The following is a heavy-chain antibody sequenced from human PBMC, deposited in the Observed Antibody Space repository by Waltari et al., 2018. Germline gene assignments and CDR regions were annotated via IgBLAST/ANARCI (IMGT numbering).Heavy chain of an antibody. CDR3: ARDPMGALYFDY. D-gene: IGHD1-26*01. V-gene: IGHV3-7*03. CDR2: IKQDGSEK. Sequence: EVQLVESGGGLVQPGGSLRLSCAASGFTFSSYWMSWVRQAPGKGVECVANIKQDGSEKYYVDSVKGRFTISRDNAKNSLYLQMNSLRAEDTAVYYCARDPMGALYFDYWGQGTLVTVSS. J-gene: IGHJ4*02. CDR1: GFTFSSYW.